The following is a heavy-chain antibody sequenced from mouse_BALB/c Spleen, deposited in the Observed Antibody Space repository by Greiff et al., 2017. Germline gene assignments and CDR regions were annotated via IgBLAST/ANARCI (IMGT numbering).Heavy chain of an antibody. CDR3: ARYGGPWYFDV. J-gene: IGHJ1*01. D-gene: IGHD1-1*02. Sequence: DVQLQESGPGLVKPSQSLSLTCTVTGYSITSDYAWNWIRQFPGNKLEWMGYISYSGSTSYNPSLKSRISITRDTSKNQFFLQLNSVTTEDTATYYCARYGGPWYFDVWGAGTTVTVSS. V-gene: IGHV3-2*02. CDR2: ISYSGST. CDR1: GYSITSDYA.